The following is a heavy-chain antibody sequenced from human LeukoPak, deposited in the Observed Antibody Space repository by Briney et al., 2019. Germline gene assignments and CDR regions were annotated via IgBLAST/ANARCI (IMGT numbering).Heavy chain of an antibody. CDR1: GGSISSSSYY. CDR3: ARGESSWYLDY. J-gene: IGHJ4*02. V-gene: IGHV4-61*02. CDR2: IYTSGST. Sequence: SETLSLTCTVSGGSISSSSYYWSWIRQPAGKGLEWIGRIYTSGSTNYNPSLKSRVTISVDTSKNQFSLKLSSVTAADTAVYYCARGESSWYLDYWGQGTLVTVSS. D-gene: IGHD6-13*01.